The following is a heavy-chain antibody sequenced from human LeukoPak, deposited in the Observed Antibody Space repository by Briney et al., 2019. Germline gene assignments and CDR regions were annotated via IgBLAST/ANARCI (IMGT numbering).Heavy chain of an antibody. J-gene: IGHJ4*02. Sequence: GRSLRLSCSACGFNFISYAFLLVRQARCNGLEWVAVISYDGSNKYYADSVKGRFTISRDNSKNTLYLQMNSLRAEDTAVYYCARGGVVDYWGQGTLVTVSS. CDR2: ISYDGSNK. V-gene: IGHV3-30-3*01. D-gene: IGHD3-3*01. CDR1: GFNFISYA. CDR3: ARGGVVDY.